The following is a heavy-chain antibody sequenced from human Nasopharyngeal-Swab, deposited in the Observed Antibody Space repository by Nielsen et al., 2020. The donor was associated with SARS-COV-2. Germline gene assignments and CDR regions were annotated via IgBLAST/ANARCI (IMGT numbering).Heavy chain of an antibody. CDR2: ISSSSSYI. Sequence: ESLKISCAASGFTFSSYSMNWVRQAPGKGLEWVSSISSSSSYIYYADSVKGRFTISRDNAKNSLYLQMNNLRAEDTAVYYCARGYCSSGSCYAKHYGMDVWGQGTTVTVSS. CDR3: ARGYCSSGSCYAKHYGMDV. CDR1: GFTFSSYS. J-gene: IGHJ6*02. V-gene: IGHV3-21*01. D-gene: IGHD2-15*01.